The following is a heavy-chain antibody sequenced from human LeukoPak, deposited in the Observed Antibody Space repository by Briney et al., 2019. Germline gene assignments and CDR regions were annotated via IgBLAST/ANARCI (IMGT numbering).Heavy chain of an antibody. CDR1: GGSISSSNW. V-gene: IGHV4-4*02. CDR2: IYHSGST. CDR3: ASFSGRGYGKRYYGMDV. D-gene: IGHD3-10*01. Sequence: SGTLSLTCAVSGGSISSSNWWSWVRPPPGKGLEWIGEIYHSGSTNYNPSLKSRVTISVDKSKNQFPLKLSSVTAADTAVYYCASFSGRGYGKRYYGMDVWGQGTTVTVSS. J-gene: IGHJ6*02.